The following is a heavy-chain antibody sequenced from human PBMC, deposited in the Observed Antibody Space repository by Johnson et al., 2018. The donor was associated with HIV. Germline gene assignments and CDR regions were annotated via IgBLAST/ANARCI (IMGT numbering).Heavy chain of an antibody. V-gene: IGHV3-7*03. Sequence: VQVVESGGCVVRPGGSLRLSCAASGFTFSTFYMSWVRQAPGKGLEWVANIKRDGSEKYYVDSVKGRFTISRDNAKNSLYLQLTSLRAEDTAVYYCAKGGMTTVTSGAFDFWGQGTMVTISS. CDR3: AKGGMTTVTSGAFDF. CDR1: GFTFSTFY. D-gene: IGHD4-17*01. J-gene: IGHJ3*01. CDR2: IKRDGSEK.